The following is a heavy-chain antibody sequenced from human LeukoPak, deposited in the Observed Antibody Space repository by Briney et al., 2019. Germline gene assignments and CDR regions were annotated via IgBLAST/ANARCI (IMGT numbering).Heavy chain of an antibody. J-gene: IGHJ4*02. V-gene: IGHV3-30*18. Sequence: GGSLRLSCAASGFTFSSYGMYWVRQAPGKGLEWVAVMSYDGSNKYYADSVKGRFTISRDNSKNSLYLQMNSLRTEDTALYYCTKDYSSNWNGNYFDYWGQGTLVTVSS. CDR3: TKDYSSNWNGNYFDY. CDR2: MSYDGSNK. CDR1: GFTFSSYG. D-gene: IGHD6-13*01.